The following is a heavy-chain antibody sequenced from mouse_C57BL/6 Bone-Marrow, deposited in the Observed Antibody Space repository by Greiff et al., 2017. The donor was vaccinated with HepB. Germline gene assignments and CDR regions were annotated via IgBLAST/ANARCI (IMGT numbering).Heavy chain of an antibody. D-gene: IGHD1-1*01. CDR3: ARHVPIYYYGSSYGYFDY. CDR2: ISNGGGST. V-gene: IGHV5-12*01. J-gene: IGHJ2*01. CDR1: GFTFSDYY. Sequence: EVKLMESGGGLVQPGGSLKLSCAASGFTFSDYYMYWVRQTPEKRLEWVAYISNGGGSTYYPVTVKGRFTISRDNAKNTLYLQMSRLKSEDTAMYYCARHVPIYYYGSSYGYFDYWGQGTTLTVSS.